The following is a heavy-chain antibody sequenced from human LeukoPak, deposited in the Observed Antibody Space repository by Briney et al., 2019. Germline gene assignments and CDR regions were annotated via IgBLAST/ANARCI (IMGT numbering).Heavy chain of an antibody. CDR3: AKAGGSAALNWFDP. J-gene: IGHJ5*02. V-gene: IGHV3-74*01. CDR1: GFTFSSYY. CDR2: IKSDGSVT. Sequence: GGSLRLSCAASGFTFSSYYMHWVRQAPGKGLVWVSRIKSDGSVTGYADSVKGRFTISRDNPKNTLYLQMNSLRAEDTAVYYCAKAGGSAALNWFDPWGQGTLVTVSS. D-gene: IGHD3-10*01.